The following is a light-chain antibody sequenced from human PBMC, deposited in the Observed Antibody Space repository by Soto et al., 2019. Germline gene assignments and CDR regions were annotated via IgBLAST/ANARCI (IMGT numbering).Light chain of an antibody. V-gene: IGKV1-33*01. Sequence: DILMTQSPSSLSASVADRVTITCQASQDITNYLNWYQQKPGKAPKLLIYDASNLETGVPSRFSGSASGTDFTFTISSLQPENIATYNCQQYDNLPGTFGPGTTVEIK. CDR3: QQYDNLPGT. J-gene: IGKJ3*01. CDR2: DAS. CDR1: QDITNY.